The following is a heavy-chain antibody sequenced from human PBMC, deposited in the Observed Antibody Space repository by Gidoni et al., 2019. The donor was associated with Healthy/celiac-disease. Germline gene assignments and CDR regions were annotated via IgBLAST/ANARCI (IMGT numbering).Heavy chain of an antibody. CDR3: AKGGYYYDSSGYYSH. Sequence: EVQLVESGGGLVQPGGSLRLSCAASGFTFSSYAMSWVRQAPGKGLEGVSAISGSGGSPSYAESVKGRLTISRDNSKNTLYRQMNSLRAEDTAVYYCAKGGYYYDSSGYYSHWGQGTLVTVSS. D-gene: IGHD3-22*01. J-gene: IGHJ4*02. CDR2: ISGSGGSP. CDR1: GFTFSSYA. V-gene: IGHV3-23*04.